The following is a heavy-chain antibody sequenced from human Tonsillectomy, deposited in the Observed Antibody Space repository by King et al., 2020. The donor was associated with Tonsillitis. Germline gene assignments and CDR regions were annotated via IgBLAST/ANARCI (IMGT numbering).Heavy chain of an antibody. J-gene: IGHJ5*02. CDR3: ARDGFRGYRPYNWFDP. CDR2: ISYDGSNK. D-gene: IGHD5-18*01. V-gene: IGHV3-30-3*01. Sequence: QVQLVESGGGVVQPGRSLRLSCAASGFTFSSYAMHWVRQAPGKGLEWVAVISYDGSNKYYADSVKGRFTISRDNSKNTLYLQMNSLRAEDTAVYYCARDGFRGYRPYNWFDPWGQGTLVTVSS. CDR1: GFTFSSYA.